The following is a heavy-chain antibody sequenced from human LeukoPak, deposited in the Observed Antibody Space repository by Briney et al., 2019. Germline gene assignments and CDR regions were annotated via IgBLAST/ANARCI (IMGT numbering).Heavy chain of an antibody. J-gene: IGHJ3*02. Sequence: SETLSLTYTVSGGSISGYYWSWIRQPPGKGLEWVGHISYTGSTNYNPSLKSRVTISVDTSKNQFSLKLTSVTATDTAVYYCARDVRTTEAFEIWGHGTMVTVSS. D-gene: IGHD1-14*01. V-gene: IGHV4-59*01. CDR3: ARDVRTTEAFEI. CDR1: GGSISGYY. CDR2: ISYTGST.